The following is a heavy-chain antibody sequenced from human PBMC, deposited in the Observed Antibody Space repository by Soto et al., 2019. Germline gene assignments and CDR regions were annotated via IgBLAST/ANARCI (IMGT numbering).Heavy chain of an antibody. CDR3: ARDDSAGTARRELDY. CDR1: GFTFSSYS. J-gene: IGHJ4*02. CDR2: ISSSSSYI. D-gene: IGHD1-7*01. V-gene: IGHV3-21*01. Sequence: EVQLVESGGGLVKPGGSLRLSCAASGFTFSSYSINWVRQAPGKGLEWVSSISSSSSYIYYADSVKGRFTISRDNAKNSLYLEMNSLRAEDTAVYYCARDDSAGTARRELDYWGQGTLVTVSS.